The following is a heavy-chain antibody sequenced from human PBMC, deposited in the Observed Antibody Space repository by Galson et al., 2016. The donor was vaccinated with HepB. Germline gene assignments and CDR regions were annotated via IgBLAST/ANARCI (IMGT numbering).Heavy chain of an antibody. D-gene: IGHD3-16*01. CDR1: GSTVSSND. CDR3: ATVGAGSSEFDY. CDR2: IYSGGDT. J-gene: IGHJ4*02. Sequence: SLRLSCAASGSTVSSNDMTWVRQAPGKGLEWVSLIYSGGDTYYADSVKGRFTISRDNSKSTLFLQMNSLRAEDTAVYYCATVGAGSSEFDYWGQGTLVTVSS. V-gene: IGHV3-53*01.